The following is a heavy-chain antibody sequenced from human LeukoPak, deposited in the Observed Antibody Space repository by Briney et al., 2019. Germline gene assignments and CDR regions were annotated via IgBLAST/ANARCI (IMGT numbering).Heavy chain of an antibody. CDR2: ISGSGGST. CDR1: GFTFSTYG. V-gene: IGHV3-23*01. D-gene: IGHD3-10*01. CDR3: AKVRGSGSYRP. Sequence: GGTLRLSCVASGFTFSTYGMSWVRQAPGKGLEWVSAISGSGGSTYYADSVKGRFTISRDNSKNTLYLQMNSLRAEDTAVYYCAKVRGSGSYRPWGQGTLVTVSS. J-gene: IGHJ5*02.